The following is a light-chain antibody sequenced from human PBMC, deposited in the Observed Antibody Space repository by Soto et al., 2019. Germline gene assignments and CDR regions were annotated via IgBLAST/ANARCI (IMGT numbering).Light chain of an antibody. V-gene: IGKV3-11*01. J-gene: IGKJ4*01. CDR2: DAS. CDR3: QQGVT. Sequence: EIVLTQSPATLSSSQAERATLSCRASQSVSSYLAWYQQKPGQAPRLLIYDASNRATGIPSRFSGSGSGTDFTLTISSLEPEDFAVYYCQQGVTFGGGTKVEIK. CDR1: QSVSSY.